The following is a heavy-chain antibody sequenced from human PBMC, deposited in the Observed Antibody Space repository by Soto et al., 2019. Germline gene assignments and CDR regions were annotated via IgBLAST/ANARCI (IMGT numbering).Heavy chain of an antibody. CDR2: IKQDGSEK. V-gene: IGHV3-7*04. CDR1: GFTFSSYW. Sequence: GGSLRLSCAASGFTFSSYWMSWVRQAPGKGLEWVANIKQDGSEKYYVDSVKGRFTISRDNAKNSLYLQMNSLRAEDTAVYYCARFYYDSSGYLPSPSSSSYGMAVWGQGTTVTVSS. D-gene: IGHD3-22*01. CDR3: ARFYYDSSGYLPSPSSSSYGMAV. J-gene: IGHJ6*02.